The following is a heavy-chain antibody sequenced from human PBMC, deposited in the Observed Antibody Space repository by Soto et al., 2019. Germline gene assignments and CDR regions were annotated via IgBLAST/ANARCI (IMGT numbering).Heavy chain of an antibody. Sequence: ASVKVSCKASGYSFTRYGIAWARQAPGQRLEWMGWINAGNGNTKYSQKFQGRVTITRDTSASTAYMELSSLRSEDTAVYYCARGLNGYLYYFDYWGQGTLVTVSS. CDR2: INAGNGNT. CDR1: GYSFTRYG. J-gene: IGHJ4*02. CDR3: ARGLNGYLYYFDY. V-gene: IGHV1-3*01. D-gene: IGHD5-18*01.